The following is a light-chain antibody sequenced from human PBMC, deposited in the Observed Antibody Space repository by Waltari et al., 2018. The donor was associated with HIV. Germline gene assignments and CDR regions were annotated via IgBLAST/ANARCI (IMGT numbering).Light chain of an antibody. CDR2: DVS. Sequence: QSALTQPASVSGSPGQSITISCTGTSSDVGRYNSVPWYQQHPGKAPQLMIFDVSNRPSGVSNRFSGSKSGNTASLTISGLQAEDEADYYCSSYTSSSTVVFGGGTKVTVL. CDR1: SSDVGRYNS. V-gene: IGLV2-14*01. CDR3: SSYTSSSTVV. J-gene: IGLJ2*01.